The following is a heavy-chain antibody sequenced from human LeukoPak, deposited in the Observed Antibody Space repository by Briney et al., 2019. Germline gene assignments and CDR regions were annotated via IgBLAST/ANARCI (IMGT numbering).Heavy chain of an antibody. D-gene: IGHD3-10*01. CDR1: GGTFSSYA. Sequence: SVKVSCKASGGTFSSYAISWVRQAHGQGLEWMGGIIPFFGTANYAQKLQGRVTITTNESTSTAYMELSSLRSEDTAVYYCARGYGSGSYFSSYYYYMDVWGKGTTVTVSS. CDR3: ARGYGSGSYFSSYYYYMDV. J-gene: IGHJ6*03. CDR2: IIPFFGTA. V-gene: IGHV1-69*05.